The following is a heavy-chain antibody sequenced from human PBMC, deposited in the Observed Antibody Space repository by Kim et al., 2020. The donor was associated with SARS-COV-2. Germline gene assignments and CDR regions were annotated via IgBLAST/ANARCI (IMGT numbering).Heavy chain of an antibody. CDR2: ITCSGDRT. V-gene: IGHV3-23*01. J-gene: IGHJ4*02. CDR1: GFTFGSYV. Sequence: GGSLRLSCVASGFTFGSYVMHWVRQAPGKGLEWVSGITCSGDRTFYADSVKCRFTISRDNSKTTLSLQMNGIRADDTATYYCANPNNIGYCRQGTLSTV. CDR3: ANPNNIGY.